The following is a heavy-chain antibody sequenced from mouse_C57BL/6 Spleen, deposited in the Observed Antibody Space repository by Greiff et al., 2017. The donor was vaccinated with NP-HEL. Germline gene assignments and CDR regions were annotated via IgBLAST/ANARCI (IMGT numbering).Heavy chain of an antibody. CDR1: GYTFTSYW. Sequence: VQLQQPGAELVKPGASVKLSCKASGYTFTSYWMHWVKQRPGQGLEWIGMIHPNSGSTNYNEKFKSKATLTVDKSSSTAYMQLSSLTSEDSAVYYCARSSYYGYDGDYAMDYWGQGTSVTVSS. CDR2: IHPNSGST. J-gene: IGHJ4*01. CDR3: ARSSYYGYDGDYAMDY. D-gene: IGHD2-2*01. V-gene: IGHV1-64*01.